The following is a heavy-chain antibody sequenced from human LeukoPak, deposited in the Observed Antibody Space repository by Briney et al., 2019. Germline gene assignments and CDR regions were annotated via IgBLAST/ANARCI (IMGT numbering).Heavy chain of an antibody. D-gene: IGHD1-26*01. CDR1: GFTFSSYG. CDR2: ISYDGSNK. V-gene: IGHV3-30*18. J-gene: IGHJ4*02. Sequence: RGSRRLSCAASGFTFSSYGMHWVRQAPSKGLEWVAVISYDGSNKYYADSVKGRFTISRDNSKNTLYLQMNSLRAEDTAVYYCAKSGGSYSHFDYWGQGTLVTVSS. CDR3: AKSGGSYSHFDY.